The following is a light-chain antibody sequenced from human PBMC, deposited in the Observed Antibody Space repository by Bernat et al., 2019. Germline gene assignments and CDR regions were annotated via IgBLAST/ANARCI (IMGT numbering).Light chain of an antibody. Sequence: QSALTQPASVSGSPGQSITISCTGTSTYNYVSWYQQHPGKAPKLIIYNVSIRLPGISNRFSGSKSGNTASLTISGLQTEDEAYYYCSSYTSGDILAFGGGTKLTVL. CDR3: SSYTSGDILA. V-gene: IGLV2-14*03. CDR2: NVS. CDR1: STYNY. J-gene: IGLJ2*01.